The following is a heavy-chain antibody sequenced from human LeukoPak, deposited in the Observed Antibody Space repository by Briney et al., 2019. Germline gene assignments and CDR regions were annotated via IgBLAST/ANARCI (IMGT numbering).Heavy chain of an antibody. CDR3: ARTVLSYCRGGSCPYFDY. J-gene: IGHJ4*01. CDR1: GGSISSSSFY. V-gene: IGHV4-61*01. D-gene: IGHD2-15*01. Sequence: SETLSLTCTVSGGSISSSSFYWSWIRQPPGKGLEWIGYIYYSGSTNCNPSLKSRVTISVDTSKNQFSLKLSSLTAADTAVYYCARTVLSYCRGGSCPYFDYRGQGTLVTVSS. CDR2: IYYSGST.